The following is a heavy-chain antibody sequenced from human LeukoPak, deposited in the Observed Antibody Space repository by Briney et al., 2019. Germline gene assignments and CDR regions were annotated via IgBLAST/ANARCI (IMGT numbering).Heavy chain of an antibody. Sequence: GGSLRLSCAASGFNFSSYAMSWVRQAPGKGLEWVSAISGSGGSTYYADSVKGRFTISRDNSKNTLYLQMNSLRAEDTAVYYCAKVSGMATTGDYFDYWGQGTLVTVSS. J-gene: IGHJ4*02. CDR1: GFNFSSYA. CDR3: AKVSGMATTGDYFDY. V-gene: IGHV3-23*01. CDR2: ISGSGGST. D-gene: IGHD5-24*01.